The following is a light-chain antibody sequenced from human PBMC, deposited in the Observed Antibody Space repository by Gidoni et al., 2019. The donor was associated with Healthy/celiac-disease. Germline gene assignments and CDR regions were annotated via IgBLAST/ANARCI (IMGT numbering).Light chain of an antibody. V-gene: IGKV1-39*01. CDR3: HQSYRTPPLT. J-gene: IGKJ4*01. CDR1: QSISSY. Sequence: DPVTITCRASQSISSYLNWYQQKPEKAPKLLIYAASSLQSGVPSRFSGSGSGTDFTLTISSLQPEDFATYYCHQSYRTPPLTFGGGTKVEIK. CDR2: AAS.